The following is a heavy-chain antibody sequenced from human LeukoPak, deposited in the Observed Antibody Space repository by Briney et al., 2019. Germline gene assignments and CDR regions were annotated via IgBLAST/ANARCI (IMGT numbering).Heavy chain of an antibody. CDR2: ISSSSEYT. CDR1: GFTFNVYS. D-gene: IGHD1-26*01. J-gene: IGHJ4*02. V-gene: IGHV3-21*01. Sequence: GRSLRLSCSVSGFTFNVYSMNWVRQAPGKGLEWVSSISSSSEYTYYADSVKGRFTISRDNAKKSLYLQMDNLRVEDTAVYYCARVSVAAVSGPFWGQGTLVTVSS. CDR3: ARVSVAAVSGPF.